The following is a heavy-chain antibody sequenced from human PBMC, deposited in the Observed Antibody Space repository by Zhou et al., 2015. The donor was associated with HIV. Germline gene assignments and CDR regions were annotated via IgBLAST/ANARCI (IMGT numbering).Heavy chain of an antibody. CDR3: TISPVGGSGRTY. D-gene: IGHD3-10*01. CDR1: GGTFSTYT. V-gene: IGHV1-69*01. Sequence: QVQLVQSGAEVKKPGSSVKVSCKASGGTFSTYTISWVRQAPGQGLEWMGGIIPIFGTANYAQKLQGRVTITADESTSTAYMELSSLRSEDTAMYYCTISPVGGSGRTYWGQGTLVTVSS. CDR2: IIPIFGTA. J-gene: IGHJ4*02.